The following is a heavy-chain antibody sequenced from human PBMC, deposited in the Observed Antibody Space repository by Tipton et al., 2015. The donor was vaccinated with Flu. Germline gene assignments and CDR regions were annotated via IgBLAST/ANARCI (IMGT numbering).Heavy chain of an antibody. V-gene: IGHV3-7*01. CDR2: IKADGSET. Sequence: LSLTCTVSGGPISSSSHYWGWIRQSPGKGLEWVANIKADGSETYYVDSVKGRFTISRDNARNSLSLQMNSLRAEDTALYYCTRDDYERVGATDYWGQGTLVTVSS. J-gene: IGHJ4*02. D-gene: IGHD1-26*01. CDR3: TRDDYERVGATDY. CDR1: GGPISSSSHY.